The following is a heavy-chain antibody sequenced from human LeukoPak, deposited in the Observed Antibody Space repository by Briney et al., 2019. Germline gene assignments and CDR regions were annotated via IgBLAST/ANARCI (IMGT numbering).Heavy chain of an antibody. CDR3: VKAGYCRGGSCYSGYFDY. CDR2: LSSDGGNT. Sequence: PGGSLRLSCAASRFMFSIYAMSWVRQAPGKGLEYVSALSSDGGNTYYADSVKGGVNISRDNSMNTLYLQLSSLRAEDTAVYYCVKAGYCRGGSCYSGYFDYWGQGTLVTVSS. V-gene: IGHV3-64D*06. J-gene: IGHJ4*02. CDR1: RFMFSIYA. D-gene: IGHD2-15*01.